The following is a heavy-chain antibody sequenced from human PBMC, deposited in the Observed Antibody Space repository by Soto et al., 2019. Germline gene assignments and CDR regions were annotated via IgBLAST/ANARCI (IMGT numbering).Heavy chain of an antibody. CDR2: IYPYDSDV. J-gene: IGHJ4*02. V-gene: IGHV5-51*01. Sequence: GESLKISCKASGYSFGNYWIAWVRQMPGRGLELMGIIYPYDSDVRYSPSFLGQVTISADLSITTAYLQWSSLKASDTAMYYCGRLYCSGNTCYASSIFRWGQGTLVTVSS. D-gene: IGHD2-2*01. CDR3: GRLYCSGNTCYASSIFR. CDR1: GYSFGNYW.